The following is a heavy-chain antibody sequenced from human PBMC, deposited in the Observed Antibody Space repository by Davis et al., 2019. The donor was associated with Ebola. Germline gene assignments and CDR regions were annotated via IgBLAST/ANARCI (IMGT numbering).Heavy chain of an antibody. V-gene: IGHV4-34*01. CDR1: GGSLSGYY. CDR2: INHSGST. D-gene: IGHD3-10*01. J-gene: IGHJ5*02. CDR3: ARGYYGGWFDP. Sequence: MPSETLSLTCAVYGGSLSGYYWSWIRQLPGKGLEWIGEINHSGSTNYNPSLKCRVTISVDTTTNQFSLKLSSVTAATTAVYYCARGYYGGWFDPWGRGTLVTFSS.